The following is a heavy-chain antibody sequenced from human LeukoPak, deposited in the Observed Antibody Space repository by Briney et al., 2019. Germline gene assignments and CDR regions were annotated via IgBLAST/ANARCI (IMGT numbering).Heavy chain of an antibody. CDR2: ISGSGGST. D-gene: IGHD3-22*01. Sequence: PGGSLRLSCAASGFTFSSYAMSWVRQAPGKGLEWVSAISGSGGSTYYADSVKGRFTISRDNSKNTLYLQMNSLRAEDTAVYYYAKEWTRVYYYDSSGSHDAFDIWGQGTMVTVSS. CDR1: GFTFSSYA. CDR3: AKEWTRVYYYDSSGSHDAFDI. V-gene: IGHV3-23*01. J-gene: IGHJ3*02.